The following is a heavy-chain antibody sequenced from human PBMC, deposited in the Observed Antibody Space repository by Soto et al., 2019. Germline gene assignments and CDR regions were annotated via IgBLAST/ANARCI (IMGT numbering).Heavy chain of an antibody. J-gene: IGHJ4*02. CDR3: VRNHDWAFDY. CDR1: GFSFSSYS. Sequence: EVQLVESGGDLIQPGGSLRLSCAASGFSFSSYSMNWVRQAPGKGLEWISYIPRCGDAMYADSVKGRFTISRDNAKSSLYLQMNSLGAEDTATYYCVRNHDWAFDYWGQGALVTVSS. CDR2: IPRCGDAM. V-gene: IGHV3-48*01. D-gene: IGHD3-9*01.